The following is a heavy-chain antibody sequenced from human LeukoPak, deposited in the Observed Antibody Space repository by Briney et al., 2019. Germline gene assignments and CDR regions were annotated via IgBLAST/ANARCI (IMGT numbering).Heavy chain of an antibody. CDR3: ARALYSSSPGATYYYYGMDV. V-gene: IGHV1-69*04. Sequence: ASVKVSCKASGGTFSSYAISWVRQAPGQGLEWMGRIIPILGIANYAQKFQGRVTITADKSTSTAYMELSSLRSEDTAVYYCARALYSSSPGATYYYYGMDVWGQGTTVTVSS. CDR1: GGTFSSYA. D-gene: IGHD6-6*01. CDR2: IIPILGIA. J-gene: IGHJ6*02.